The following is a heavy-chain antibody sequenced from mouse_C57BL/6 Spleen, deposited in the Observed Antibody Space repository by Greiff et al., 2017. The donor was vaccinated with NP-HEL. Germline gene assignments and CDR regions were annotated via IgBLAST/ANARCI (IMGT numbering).Heavy chain of an antibody. Sequence: EVQLQQSGAELVRPGASVKLSCTASGFNIKDDYMHWVKQRPEQGLEWIGWIDPENGDTEYASKFQGKATITADTSSNTAYMQLSSLTSEDTAVYYCTNSFRFADWGQGTLVTVSA. CDR3: TNSFRFAD. CDR1: GFNIKDDY. CDR2: IDPENGDT. V-gene: IGHV14-4*01. D-gene: IGHD2-12*01. J-gene: IGHJ3*01.